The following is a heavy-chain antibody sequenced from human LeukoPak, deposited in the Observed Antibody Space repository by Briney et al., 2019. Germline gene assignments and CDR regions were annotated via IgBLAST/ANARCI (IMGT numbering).Heavy chain of an antibody. V-gene: IGHV1-2*02. CDR1: GYTFTDYY. J-gene: IGHJ1*01. CDR2: INPKNGDT. D-gene: IGHD6-13*01. Sequence: GASVKVSCKASGYTFTDYYIHWVRQAPGQGLEWMGWINPKNGDTNYAQKFRGRVAMTRDTSISTAYMELSRVRSDDTAVFYCAKRSSGSWTEYFQHWGQGTLITVSS. CDR3: AKRSSGSWTEYFQH.